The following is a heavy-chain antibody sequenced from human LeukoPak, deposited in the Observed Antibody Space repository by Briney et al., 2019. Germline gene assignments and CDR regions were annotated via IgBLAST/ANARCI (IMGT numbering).Heavy chain of an antibody. CDR3: ARGLPYTSPWRTLFDY. Sequence: SETLSLTCTVSGGSISSSSYYWGWIRQPPGKGLEWIGSIYYSGSTYYNPSLKSRVTISVDTSKNQFSLKLSSVTAADTAVYYCARGLPYTSPWRTLFDYWGQGTLVTVSS. D-gene: IGHD3-16*01. CDR2: IYYSGST. J-gene: IGHJ4*02. CDR1: GGSISSSSYY. V-gene: IGHV4-39*07.